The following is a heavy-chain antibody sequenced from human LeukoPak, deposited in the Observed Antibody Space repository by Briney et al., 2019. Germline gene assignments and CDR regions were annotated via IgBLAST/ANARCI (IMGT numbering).Heavy chain of an antibody. Sequence: PSETLSLTCTVSGAYPGSHSWSWIRQPAGKGLEWIGRIAPSGTTHYNPPLGSRVTMSGDTSKNYFSLSWSSVTAADTAVYYCARDFYASGFYFWFDPWGQGILVTVSS. J-gene: IGHJ5*02. CDR1: GAYPGSHS. D-gene: IGHD2/OR15-2a*01. CDR3: ARDFYASGFYFWFDP. CDR2: IAPSGTT. V-gene: IGHV4-4*07.